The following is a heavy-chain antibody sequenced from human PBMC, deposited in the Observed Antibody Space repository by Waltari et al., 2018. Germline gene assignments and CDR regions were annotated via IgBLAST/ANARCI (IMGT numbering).Heavy chain of an antibody. V-gene: IGHV3-7*01. J-gene: IGHJ3*02. D-gene: IGHD3-10*01. CDR2: IKQDGSEK. CDR1: GFTFSSYW. Sequence: EVQLVESGGGLVQPGGSLRLSCAASGFTFSSYWMSLVRHAPGTARAWVANIKQDGSEKYYVDSVKGRFTISRDNAKNSLYLQMNSLRAEDTAVYYCARERGLSYYYYGSGSYHPDAFDIWGQGTMVTVSS. CDR3: ARERGLSYYYYGSGSYHPDAFDI.